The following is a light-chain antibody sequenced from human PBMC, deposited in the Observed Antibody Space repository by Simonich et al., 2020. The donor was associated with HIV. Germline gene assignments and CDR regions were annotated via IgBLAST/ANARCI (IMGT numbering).Light chain of an antibody. CDR2: AAS. J-gene: IGKJ4*01. V-gene: IGKV1-NL1*01. Sequence: DIQMTQSPSSLSASVGDRVTITCRASQGISNSLAWYQQKPGKAPKLLLYAASRVESGVPSRFSGSGSGTDYTLTISSLQAEDVAVYYCQQYYAPPLTFGGGTRVEIK. CDR3: QQYYAPPLT. CDR1: QGISNS.